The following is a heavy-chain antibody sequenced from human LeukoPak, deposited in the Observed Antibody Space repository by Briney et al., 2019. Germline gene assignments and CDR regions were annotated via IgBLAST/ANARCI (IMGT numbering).Heavy chain of an antibody. CDR1: GHTFTGYY. CDR2: INPNSGGA. V-gene: IGHV1-2*02. Sequence: ASVKVSCKASGHTFTGYYMHWVRQAPGQGLEWMGWINPNSGGANYAQKFQGRVTMTRDTSISTAYMELSRLRSDDTAVYYCARSSYYYDSSGYDFWFDPWGQGTLVTVSS. CDR3: ARSSYYYDSSGYDFWFDP. J-gene: IGHJ5*02. D-gene: IGHD3-22*01.